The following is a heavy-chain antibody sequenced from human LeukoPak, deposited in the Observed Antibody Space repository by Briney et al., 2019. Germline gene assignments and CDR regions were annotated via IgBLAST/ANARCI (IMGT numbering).Heavy chain of an antibody. CDR3: ARGSRGSNFDY. V-gene: IGHV3-30*03. D-gene: IGHD4-11*01. Sequence: GGSLRLSCAASGFTFSSYGMHWVRQTPGKGLEWVAVLSYDGSSKYYADSVRGRFTISRDNAKNSLYLQMNSLRAEDTAVYYCARGSRGSNFDYWGQGTLVTVSS. CDR1: GFTFSSYG. CDR2: LSYDGSSK. J-gene: IGHJ4*02.